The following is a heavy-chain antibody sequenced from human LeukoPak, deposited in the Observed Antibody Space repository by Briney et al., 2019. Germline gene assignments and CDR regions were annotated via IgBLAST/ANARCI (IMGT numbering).Heavy chain of an antibody. CDR3: ARGRRSIAVAGTMDY. J-gene: IGHJ4*02. V-gene: IGHV1-46*01. Sequence: ASVKVSCKASGYTFTSYYMHWVRQAPGQGLEWMGLINPTGGSTGYAQKFQGRVTMTRDMSTSTVYMELSSLRSEDTAVYYCARGRRSIAVAGTMDYWGQGTLVTVSS. CDR2: INPTGGST. D-gene: IGHD6-19*01. CDR1: GYTFTSYY.